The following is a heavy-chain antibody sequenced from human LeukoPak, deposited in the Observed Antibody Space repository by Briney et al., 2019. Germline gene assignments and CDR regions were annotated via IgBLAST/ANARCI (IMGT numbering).Heavy chain of an antibody. CDR3: ARGGIVGAHYFDY. D-gene: IGHD1-26*01. Sequence: GGSLRLSCAASGFTFSGYAMHWVRQAPGKGLEWVAVISYDGSNKYYADSVKGRFTISRDNSKNTLYLQMNSLRAEDTAVNYCARGGIVGAHYFDYWGQGTLVTVSS. V-gene: IGHV3-30*04. CDR1: GFTFSGYA. CDR2: ISYDGSNK. J-gene: IGHJ4*02.